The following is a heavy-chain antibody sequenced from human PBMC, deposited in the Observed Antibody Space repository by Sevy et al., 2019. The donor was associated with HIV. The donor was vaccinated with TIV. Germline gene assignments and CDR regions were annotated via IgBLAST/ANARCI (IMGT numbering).Heavy chain of an antibody. V-gene: IGHV3-9*01. Sequence: GGSLRLSCAASGFNFDDYAMHWVRQAPGKGLEWVSGITWHSYNIGYADSVKGRFTISRDNAKNSLYLQMNSLRTEDTALYYCARSRASYYGMDVWGQVTTVTVSS. CDR1: GFNFDDYA. J-gene: IGHJ6*02. CDR2: ITWHSYNI. CDR3: ARSRASYYGMDV. D-gene: IGHD6-6*01.